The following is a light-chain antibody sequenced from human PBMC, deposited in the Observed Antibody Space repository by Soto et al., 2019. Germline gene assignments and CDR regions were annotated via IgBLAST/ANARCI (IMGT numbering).Light chain of an antibody. CDR3: LQHNSYPIT. V-gene: IGKV1-39*01. Sequence: DIKMTQSPSSLSAPVGDRFTITCPASQSISSYLNWYQTKKGKAPRILIYAASSLQTGVPSRVSGSVYGTDLTLTISSLQPEEGATDEGLQHNSYPITFCQGTRLEIK. CDR1: QSISSY. CDR2: AAS. J-gene: IGKJ5*01.